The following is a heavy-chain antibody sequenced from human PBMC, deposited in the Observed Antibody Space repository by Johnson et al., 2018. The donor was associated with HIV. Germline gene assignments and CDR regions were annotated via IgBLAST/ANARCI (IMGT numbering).Heavy chain of an antibody. Sequence: VLLVESGGGVVQPGGSLRLSCAASGFTFSSYDMHWVRQATGKVLEWVSAICTAGDTYYPGSVEGRFTISRDNSNNSLYLQMNSLRAEDTAVYYCAKDWHDCVWGSYRPEDDAFDIWGQGTMVTLSS. V-gene: IGHV3-13*01. J-gene: IGHJ3*02. D-gene: IGHD3-16*02. CDR2: ICTAGDT. CDR3: AKDWHDCVWGSYRPEDDAFDI. CDR1: GFTFSSYD.